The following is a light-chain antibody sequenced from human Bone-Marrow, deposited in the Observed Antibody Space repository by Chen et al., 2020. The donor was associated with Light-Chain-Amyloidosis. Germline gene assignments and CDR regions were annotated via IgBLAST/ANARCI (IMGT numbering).Light chain of an antibody. Sequence: SYVLTQPSSGPVAPGQTATSACGGNNIGSTSVHWYQQTPGQAPLLVVYDDSDRPSGIPERLSGSNSGNTATLTISRVEAGDEADYYCQVWDRSSDRPVFGGGTKLTVL. V-gene: IGLV3-21*02. CDR3: QVWDRSSDRPV. J-gene: IGLJ3*02. CDR2: DDS. CDR1: NIGSTS.